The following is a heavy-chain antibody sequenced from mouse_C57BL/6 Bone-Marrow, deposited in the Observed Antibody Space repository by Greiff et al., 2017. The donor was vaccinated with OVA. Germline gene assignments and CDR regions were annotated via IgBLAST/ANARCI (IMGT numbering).Heavy chain of an antibody. Sequence: QVQLQQPGAELVKPGASVKMSCKASGYTFTSYWITWVKQRPGQGLEWIGDIYPGSGSTNYNEKFKSKATLTVDTSSSTAYMQLSSLTSEDSAVFYCALGGTTVVADFDCWGQGTTLTVSS. D-gene: IGHD1-1*01. V-gene: IGHV1-55*01. CDR2: IYPGSGST. J-gene: IGHJ2*01. CDR1: GYTFTSYW. CDR3: ALGGTTVVADFDC.